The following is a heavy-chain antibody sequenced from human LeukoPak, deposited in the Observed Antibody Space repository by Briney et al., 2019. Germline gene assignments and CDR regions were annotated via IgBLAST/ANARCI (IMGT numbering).Heavy chain of an antibody. CDR3: AREYDFWSGHYFDY. V-gene: IGHV4-59*01. CDR2: IYYSGST. J-gene: IGHJ4*02. CDR1: GGSISSYY. D-gene: IGHD3-3*01. Sequence: PSETLSLTYTVSGGSISSYYWSWIRQPPGKGLEWIGYIYYSGSTNYNPSLKSRVTISVDTSKNQFSLKLSSVTAADTAVYYCAREYDFWSGHYFDYWGQGTLVTVSS.